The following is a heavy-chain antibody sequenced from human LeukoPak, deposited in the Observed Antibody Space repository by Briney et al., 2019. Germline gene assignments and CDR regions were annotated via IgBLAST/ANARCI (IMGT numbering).Heavy chain of an antibody. Sequence: VASVKVSCKASGYTFTSYGISWVRHAPGQGLEWMGWISAYNGNTNYAQKLQGRVTMTTDTSTSTAYMEVRSLRSDDTAVYYCARDRCSGGSCAFDYWGQGSLVTVSS. CDR3: ARDRCSGGSCAFDY. V-gene: IGHV1-18*01. D-gene: IGHD2-15*01. CDR2: ISAYNGNT. CDR1: GYTFTSYG. J-gene: IGHJ4*02.